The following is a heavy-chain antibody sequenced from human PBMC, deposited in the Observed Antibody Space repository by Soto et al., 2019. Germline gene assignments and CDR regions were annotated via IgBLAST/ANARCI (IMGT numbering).Heavy chain of an antibody. CDR1: GFTFSSYA. V-gene: IGHV3-23*01. J-gene: IGHJ4*02. D-gene: IGHD6-13*01. CDR3: AKDRTAAAGLIPYLVFDY. Sequence: GGSLRLSCAASGFTFSSYAMSWVRQAPGKGLEWVSAISGSGGSTYYADSVKGRFTISRDNSKNTLYLQMNSLRAEDTAVYYCAKDRTAAAGLIPYLVFDYWGQGTLVTVSS. CDR2: ISGSGGST.